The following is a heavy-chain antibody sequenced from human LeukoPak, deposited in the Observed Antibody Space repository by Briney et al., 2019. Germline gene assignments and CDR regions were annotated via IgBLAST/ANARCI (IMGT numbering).Heavy chain of an antibody. D-gene: IGHD2-15*01. CDR3: AKAERYCSGGSCYPSFDS. CDR2: ISGSGGST. Sequence: AGGSLRLSCAASGFTFSSYAMSWVRQAPGMGLEWVSGISGSGGSTYYADSVKGRFTISRDNSKNTLYPQMNSLRAEDTAVYYCAKAERYCSGGSCYPSFDSWGQGTLVTVSS. CDR1: GFTFSSYA. J-gene: IGHJ4*02. V-gene: IGHV3-23*01.